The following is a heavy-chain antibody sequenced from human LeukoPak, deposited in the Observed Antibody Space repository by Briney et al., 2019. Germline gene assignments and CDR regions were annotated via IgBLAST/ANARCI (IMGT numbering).Heavy chain of an antibody. V-gene: IGHV3-9*01. CDR1: GFTFDDYA. CDR2: ISWNSGSI. CDR3: TRAYYFGSGSYKFPFDY. Sequence: GGSLRLSCAASGFTFDDYAMHWVRQAPGKGLEWVSGISWNSGSIGYADSVKGRFTISRDNAKNSLYLQMNSLSAEDTAVYYCTRAYYFGSGSYKFPFDYWGQGTLVTVSS. J-gene: IGHJ4*02. D-gene: IGHD3-10*01.